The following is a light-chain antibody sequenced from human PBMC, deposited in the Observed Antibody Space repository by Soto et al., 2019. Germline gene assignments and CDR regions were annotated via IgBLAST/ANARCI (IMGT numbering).Light chain of an antibody. CDR2: SNN. V-gene: IGLV1-47*01. CDR1: SSNIGSNS. CDR3: AAWDDSLSGVV. Sequence: QSVLTQPPSASGTPGQRVTISCSGSSSNIGSNSVHWYQQLPGTAPKLLIYSNNQRPSGVPERISGSKSGTSASLAISGLRSEDEADYYCAAWDDSLSGVVFGGGTKLTVL. J-gene: IGLJ2*01.